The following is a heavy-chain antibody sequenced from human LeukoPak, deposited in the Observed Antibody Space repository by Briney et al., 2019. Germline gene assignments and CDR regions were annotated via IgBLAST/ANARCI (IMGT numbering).Heavy chain of an antibody. D-gene: IGHD2-15*01. CDR3: ARDIVVVVAATPFSNWFDP. J-gene: IGHJ5*02. CDR2: ISYDGSNK. V-gene: IGHV3-30-3*01. Sequence: GRSLRLSCAASGFTFSSYDMHWVRQAPGKGLEWVAAISYDGSNKYYADSVKGRFTISRDNSKNTLYLQMNSLRAEGTAVYYCARDIVVVVAATPFSNWFDPWGQGTLVTVSS. CDR1: GFTFSSYD.